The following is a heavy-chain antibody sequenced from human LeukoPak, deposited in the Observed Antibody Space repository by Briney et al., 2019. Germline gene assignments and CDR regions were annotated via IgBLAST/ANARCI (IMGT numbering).Heavy chain of an antibody. V-gene: IGHV4-39*07. CDR1: GGSISSSSYY. CDR3: ASPIPGIAVAGKGDYFGY. D-gene: IGHD6-19*01. CDR2: IYYSGST. J-gene: IGHJ4*02. Sequence: SETLSLTCTVSGGSISSSSYYWGWIRQPPGKGLEWIGSIYYSGSTYYNPSLKSRVTISVDTSKNQFSLKLSSVTAADTAVYYCASPIPGIAVAGKGDYFGYWGQGTLVTVSS.